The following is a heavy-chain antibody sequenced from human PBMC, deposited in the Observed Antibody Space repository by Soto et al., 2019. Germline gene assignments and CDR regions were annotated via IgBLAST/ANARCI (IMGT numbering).Heavy chain of an antibody. V-gene: IGHV5-10-1*01. D-gene: IGHD6-13*01. CDR2: IDPSDSYT. Sequence: ESLEISCKGAGYSFTNYWISWVRQMPGKGLEWMGRIDPSDSYTNYSPSFQGHVTISADKSISTAYLQMNSLRDEDTAVYYCARDRRGSSWSIYYGMDVWGQGTTVTVSS. J-gene: IGHJ6*02. CDR3: ARDRRGSSWSIYYGMDV. CDR1: GYSFTNYW.